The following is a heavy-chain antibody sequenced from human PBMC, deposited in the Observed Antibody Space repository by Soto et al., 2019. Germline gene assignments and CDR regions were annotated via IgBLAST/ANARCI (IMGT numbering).Heavy chain of an antibody. J-gene: IGHJ4*02. V-gene: IGHV3-30-3*01. CDR2: ISYAGSNK. Sequence: QVQLVESGGGVVQPGRSLRLSCAASGFTFINYAMHWVRQAPGKGLEWVAVISYAGSNKYYADSVKGRFTISRDNSKNTMYLQMNSLSAEDTEVYHCARDQVKGTMTILWGQGTLVTVSS. CDR1: GFTFINYA. CDR3: ARDQVKGTMTIL. D-gene: IGHD4-17*01.